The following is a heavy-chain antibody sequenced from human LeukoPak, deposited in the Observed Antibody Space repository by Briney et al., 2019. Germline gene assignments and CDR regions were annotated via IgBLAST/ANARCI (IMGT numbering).Heavy chain of an antibody. Sequence: ASVKVSCKASGGTFSSYSINWVRQVPGQGLEWMGGIIPIFGTANYAQKFQGRVTITADESTSTAYMELSSLRSEDTAVYYCARGGIAAAGTDYYYYMDVWGKGTTVTISS. D-gene: IGHD6-13*01. J-gene: IGHJ6*03. CDR1: GGTFSSYS. V-gene: IGHV1-69*13. CDR3: ARGGIAAAGTDYYYYMDV. CDR2: IIPIFGTA.